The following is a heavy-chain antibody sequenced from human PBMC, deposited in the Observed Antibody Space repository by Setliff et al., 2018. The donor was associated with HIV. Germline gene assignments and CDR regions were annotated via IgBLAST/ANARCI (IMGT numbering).Heavy chain of an antibody. Sequence: PSETLSLTCTVSGGSISSASYSWSWIRQPPGKGLEWTGYIYYDGDTYYQPSLKSRLTISVDTSKNQFSLKLSSVTAADTAVYYCASMERGSGFSNRNYFDYWGQGTLVTVSS. D-gene: IGHD6-19*01. J-gene: IGHJ4*02. CDR2: IYYDGDT. CDR3: ASMERGSGFSNRNYFDY. V-gene: IGHV4-31*03. CDR1: GGSISSASYS.